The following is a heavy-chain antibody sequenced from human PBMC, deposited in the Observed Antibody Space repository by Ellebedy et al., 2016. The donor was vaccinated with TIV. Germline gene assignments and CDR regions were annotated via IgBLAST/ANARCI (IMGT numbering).Heavy chain of an antibody. Sequence: SETLSLXCTVSGGSISSSRYYWGWIRQPPGKGLEWIGSIYYSGSTYYNPSLKSRVTISVDTSKNQFSLKLSSVTAADTAVYYCAGISMVRGVSPFYWGQGTLVTVSS. CDR2: IYYSGST. CDR3: AGISMVRGVSPFY. D-gene: IGHD3-10*01. J-gene: IGHJ4*02. CDR1: GGSISSSRYY. V-gene: IGHV4-39*07.